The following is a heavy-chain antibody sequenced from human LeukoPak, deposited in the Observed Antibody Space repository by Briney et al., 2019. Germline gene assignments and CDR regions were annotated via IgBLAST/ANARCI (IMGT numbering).Heavy chain of an antibody. CDR2: IGGSGGST. CDR1: GFTFSSYA. V-gene: IGHV3-23*01. J-gene: IGHJ4*02. CDR3: AKRLTVPTRYY. D-gene: IGHD4-17*01. Sequence: GGSLRLSCAASGFTFSSYAMSWVRQAPGKGLEWVSAIGGSGGSTYYADSVKGRFTISRDNSKNTLYLQMNSLRAEDTAVYYCAKRLTVPTRYYWGQGTLVTVSS.